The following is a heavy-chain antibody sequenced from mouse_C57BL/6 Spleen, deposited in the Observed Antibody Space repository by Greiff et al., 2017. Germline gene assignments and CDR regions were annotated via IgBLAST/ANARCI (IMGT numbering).Heavy chain of an antibody. D-gene: IGHD2-3*01. V-gene: IGHV1-69*01. J-gene: IGHJ3*01. CDR3: ARSDGYYADWCAY. CDR2: IDPSDSYT. CDR1: GYTFTSYW. Sequence: QVQLQQPGAELVKPGASVKLSCKASGYTFTSYWMHWVQQRPGQGLEWIGEIDPSDSYTNYNQKFKGKSTVTVDKSSSTADMQLSSLTSEDSAVYYCARSDGYYADWCAYRGQGTLVTVAA.